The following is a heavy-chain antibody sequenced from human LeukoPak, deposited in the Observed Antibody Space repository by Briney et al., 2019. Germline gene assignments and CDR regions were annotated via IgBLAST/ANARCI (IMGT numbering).Heavy chain of an antibody. CDR2: IYFNGTT. V-gene: IGHV4-39*01. J-gene: IGHJ5*02. D-gene: IGHD3-10*01. Sequence: SETLSLTCTVSGNSISSGDYYWAWIRQPPGKGLEWIGTIYFNGTTYYNPSLQSRVTISVDTSKNQFSLNLDSVTAADTAIYYCARQNGDTMVRGVYADWFDPWGQGTLVTVSS. CDR3: ARQNGDTMVRGVYADWFDP. CDR1: GNSISSGDYY.